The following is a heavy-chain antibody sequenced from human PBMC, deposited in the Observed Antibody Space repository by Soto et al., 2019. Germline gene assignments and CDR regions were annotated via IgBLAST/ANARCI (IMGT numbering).Heavy chain of an antibody. J-gene: IGHJ4*02. CDR1: GFSLSTNGVG. CDR3: AHSPRITMYDY. Sequence: QITLKESGPTLVKPTQTLTLTCTFSGFSLSTNGVGVGWIRQPPGKALEWLALIYWDDDRRYCPSLKSRLTITKDNSKNRVVITLTNMDPVDTATYYCAHSPRITMYDYWGQGTLVTVSS. D-gene: IGHD3-10*02. V-gene: IGHV2-5*02. CDR2: IYWDDDR.